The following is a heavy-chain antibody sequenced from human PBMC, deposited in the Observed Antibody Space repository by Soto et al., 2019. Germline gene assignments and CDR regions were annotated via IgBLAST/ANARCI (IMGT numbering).Heavy chain of an antibody. CDR1: GGTFSSYA. Sequence: QVQLVQSGAEVKKPGSSVKVSCKASGGTFSSYAISWVRQAPGQGLEWMGGIIPIFGTANYAPKFQGRVSITADESTSTAYLELSSLRSEDTAVYYCASRPTRAVAAPGLDYWGQGTLVTVSS. CDR3: ASRPTRAVAAPGLDY. CDR2: IIPIFGTA. D-gene: IGHD6-19*01. J-gene: IGHJ4*02. V-gene: IGHV1-69*01.